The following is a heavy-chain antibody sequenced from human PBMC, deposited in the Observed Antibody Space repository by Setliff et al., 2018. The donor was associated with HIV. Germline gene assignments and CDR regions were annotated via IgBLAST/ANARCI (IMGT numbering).Heavy chain of an antibody. CDR2: IYHSGST. J-gene: IGHJ3*02. CDR3: ARDHVTTSGSDAFDI. D-gene: IGHD4-17*01. V-gene: IGHV4-38-2*02. Sequence: SETLSLTCTVSGYSISSGYYWGWIRQPPGKGLEWIGEIYHSGSTNYNPSLKSRVTISVDTSKNQFSLKLSSVTAADTAVYYCARDHVTTSGSDAFDIWGQGTMVTVSS. CDR1: GYSISSGYY.